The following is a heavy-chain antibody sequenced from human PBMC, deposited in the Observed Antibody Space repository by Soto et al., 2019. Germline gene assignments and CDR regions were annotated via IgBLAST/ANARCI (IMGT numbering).Heavy chain of an antibody. CDR1: GYTLTELS. J-gene: IGHJ5*02. Sequence: ASVKVSCKVSGYTLTELSMHWVRQAPGKGLEWMGGFDPEDGETIYAQKFQGRVTMTEDTSTDTAYMELSSLRSEDTAVYYCATVQYLRRIDEGSWSRFNWLDPGGQGTLVTVSS. D-gene: IGHD6-13*01. CDR2: FDPEDGET. CDR3: ATVQYLRRIDEGSWSRFNWLDP. V-gene: IGHV1-24*01.